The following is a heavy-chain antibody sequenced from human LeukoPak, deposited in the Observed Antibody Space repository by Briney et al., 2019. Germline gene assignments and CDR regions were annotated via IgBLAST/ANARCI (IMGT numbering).Heavy chain of an antibody. CDR1: GFTFSSYA. CDR3: ARDYCSGGSCYFDY. Sequence: GRSLRLSCAASGFTFSSYAMHSVRQAPGKGLEWVAVISYDGSNKYYADSVKGRFTISRDNSKNTLYLQMNSLRAEDTAVYYCARDYCSGGSCYFDYWGQGTLVTVSS. J-gene: IGHJ4*02. D-gene: IGHD2-15*01. V-gene: IGHV3-30*04. CDR2: ISYDGSNK.